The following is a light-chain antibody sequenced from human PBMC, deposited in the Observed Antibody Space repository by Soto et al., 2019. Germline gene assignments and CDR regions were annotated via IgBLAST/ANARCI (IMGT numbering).Light chain of an antibody. V-gene: IGKV1-12*01. CDR2: TAS. CDR3: QQANSFPTWT. CDR1: QDISNW. Sequence: DIQMTQSPSSVSASVGDSVTITCRASQDISNWLAWYQQKPGKAPKLLIYTASRLQSGVPSRFSGSGSGTDFTLTISGLQPEDFATYYCQQANSFPTWTFGQGTKVEIK. J-gene: IGKJ1*01.